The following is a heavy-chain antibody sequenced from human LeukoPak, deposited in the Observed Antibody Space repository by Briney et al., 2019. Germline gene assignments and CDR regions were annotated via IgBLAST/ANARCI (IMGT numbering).Heavy chain of an antibody. J-gene: IGHJ6*02. CDR2: ISSSSYI. D-gene: IGHD4-23*01. CDR1: GFTFSSYS. CDR3: ASTGRPVGFYYYGMDV. Sequence: GGSLRLSCAASGFTFSSYSMNWVRQAPGKGLEWVSSISSSSYIYYADSVKGRFTISRDNAKNSLYLQMNSLRAEDTAVYYCASTGRPVGFYYYGMDVWGQGTTVTVSS. V-gene: IGHV3-21*01.